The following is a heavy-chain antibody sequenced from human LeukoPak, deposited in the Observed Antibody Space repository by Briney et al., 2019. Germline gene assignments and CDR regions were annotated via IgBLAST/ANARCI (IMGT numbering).Heavy chain of an antibody. CDR2: IKSKTDGGTT. D-gene: IGHD3-3*01. Sequence: GGSLRLSCAASGFTFSNAWMSWVRQAPGEGLEWVGRIKSKTDGGTTDYAAPVKGRFTISRDDSKNTLYLQMNSLKTEDTAVYYCTTERRDFWSGYYTMYYFDYWGQGTLVTVSS. V-gene: IGHV3-15*01. J-gene: IGHJ4*02. CDR1: GFTFSNAW. CDR3: TTERRDFWSGYYTMYYFDY.